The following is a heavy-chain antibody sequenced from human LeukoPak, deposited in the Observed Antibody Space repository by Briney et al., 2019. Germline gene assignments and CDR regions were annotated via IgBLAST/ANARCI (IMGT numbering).Heavy chain of an antibody. J-gene: IGHJ4*02. CDR1: GFTFSSYG. CDR3: AKDLGAFRSSSPEPLDY. D-gene: IGHD6-6*01. Sequence: GGSLRLSCAASGFTFSSYGMHWVRQAPGKGLEWVAFIRYDGSNKYYVDSVKGRFTISRDNSKNTLYLQMNSLRAEDTAVYYCAKDLGAFRSSSPEPLDYWGQGTLVTVSS. CDR2: IRYDGSNK. V-gene: IGHV3-30*02.